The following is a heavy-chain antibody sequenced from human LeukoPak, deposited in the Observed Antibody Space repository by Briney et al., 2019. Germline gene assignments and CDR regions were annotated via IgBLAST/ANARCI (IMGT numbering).Heavy chain of an antibody. J-gene: IGHJ5*02. CDR2: IYYSGST. V-gene: IGHV4-59*01. Sequence: SETLSLTCTVSGGSISSYYWSWIRQPPGKGLEWIGYIYYSGSTNYNPSLKSRVTISVDTSKNQVSLKLSSVTAADTAVYYCARAYYSNYVLWFDPWGQGTLVTVSS. D-gene: IGHD4-11*01. CDR1: GGSISSYY. CDR3: ARAYYSNYVLWFDP.